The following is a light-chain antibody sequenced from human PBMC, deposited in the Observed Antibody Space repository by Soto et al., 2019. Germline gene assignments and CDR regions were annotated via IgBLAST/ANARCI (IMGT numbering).Light chain of an antibody. J-gene: IGKJ4*01. Sequence: IVLTQSPAALSVSPGERATLSCRASQSFXSNFGWYQQKPGQAPRLLXDGASTRATGIPARFSGSGSGADFTRPISRLEPEDCAVYYCQHYYSPTLTFGGGTKVDIK. CDR3: QHYYSPTLT. V-gene: IGKV3-15*01. CDR1: QSFXSN. CDR2: GAS.